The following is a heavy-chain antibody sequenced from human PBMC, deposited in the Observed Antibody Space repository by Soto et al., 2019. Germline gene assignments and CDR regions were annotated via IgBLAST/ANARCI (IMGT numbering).Heavy chain of an antibody. D-gene: IGHD2-21*01. J-gene: IGHJ3*02. CDR3: ARGGTAAGGGDFDS. Sequence: QVQLVQSGAEVKKPGSSVKVSCKASGGTFSSYTISWVRQAPGQGLEWMGRSIHILGIANYAQKFQGRVTITADTSTSTAYMELSSLRSEDTAVYYCARGGTAAGGGDFDSWGQGTMVTVSS. CDR2: SIHILGIA. CDR1: GGTFSSYT. V-gene: IGHV1-69*02.